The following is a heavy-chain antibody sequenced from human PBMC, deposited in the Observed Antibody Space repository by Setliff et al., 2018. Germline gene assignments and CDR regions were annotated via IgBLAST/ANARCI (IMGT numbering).Heavy chain of an antibody. CDR1: GDSINNFY. CDR3: ARGQATSSRSSLVY. V-gene: IGHV4-59*01. Sequence: PSETLSLTCTVSGDSINNFYWTWIRQPPGKGLEWIGYIYHSGGTSYNPSLKSRVTISVDTSKNQFSLNLSSVTAADTAVYCCARGQATSSRSSLVYWGQGILVTVSS. J-gene: IGHJ4*02. D-gene: IGHD6-6*01. CDR2: IYHSGGT.